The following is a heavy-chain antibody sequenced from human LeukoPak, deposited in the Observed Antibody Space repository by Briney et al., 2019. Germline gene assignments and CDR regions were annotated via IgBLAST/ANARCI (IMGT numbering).Heavy chain of an antibody. D-gene: IGHD6-6*01. V-gene: IGHV4-59*11. Sequence: SETLSLTCTVSGGSISSHYWSWIRQPPGKGLEWIGYIYYSGSTNYNPSLKSQVTISVDTSKNQFSLKLSSVTAADTAVYYCAREYSSSGEAIDIWGQGTIVTVSS. CDR3: AREYSSSGEAIDI. CDR2: IYYSGST. CDR1: GGSISSHY. J-gene: IGHJ3*02.